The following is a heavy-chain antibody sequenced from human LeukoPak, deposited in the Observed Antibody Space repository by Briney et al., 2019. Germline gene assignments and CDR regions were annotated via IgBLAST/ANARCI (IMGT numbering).Heavy chain of an antibody. CDR3: ARSGYASGFDQ. Sequence: PGGSLRLSCAASGFTFSSYWMSWVCQTPGKGLEWVANIKEDGSEIYYVDSVKGRFTISRDDAKNSLYLQMNSLRAEDTAVYHCARSGYASGFDQWGQGTLVTVSS. V-gene: IGHV3-7*01. CDR2: IKEDGSEI. CDR1: GFTFSSYW. D-gene: IGHD5-18*01. J-gene: IGHJ1*01.